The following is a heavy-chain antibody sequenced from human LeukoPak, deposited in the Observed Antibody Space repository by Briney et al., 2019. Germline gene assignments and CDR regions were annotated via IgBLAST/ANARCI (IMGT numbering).Heavy chain of an antibody. Sequence: PGGSLRLSCAASGFTFDDYAMHWVRQAPGKGLEWVSGISWNSGSIGYADSVKGRFTISRDNSKNTLYLQMNSLRAEDTAVYYCAKGAVRGVAHFDYWGQGTLVTVSS. D-gene: IGHD3-10*01. CDR3: AKGAVRGVAHFDY. CDR2: ISWNSGSI. V-gene: IGHV3-9*01. CDR1: GFTFDDYA. J-gene: IGHJ4*02.